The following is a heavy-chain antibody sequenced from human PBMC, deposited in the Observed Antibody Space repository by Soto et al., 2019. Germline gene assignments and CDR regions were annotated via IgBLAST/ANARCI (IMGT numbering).Heavy chain of an antibody. D-gene: IGHD1-26*01. Sequence: SETLSLTCAVSGGSISSGGYSWSWIRQPPGKGLEWIGYIYHSGSTYYNPSLKSRVTISVDRSKNQFSLKLSSVTAADTAVYYCAREGQDSGSYYYFDYWGQGTPVTVSS. J-gene: IGHJ4*02. CDR1: GGSISSGGYS. CDR3: AREGQDSGSYYYFDY. V-gene: IGHV4-30-2*01. CDR2: IYHSGST.